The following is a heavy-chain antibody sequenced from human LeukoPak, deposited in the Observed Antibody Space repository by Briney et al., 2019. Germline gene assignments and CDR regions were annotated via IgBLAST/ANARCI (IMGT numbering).Heavy chain of an antibody. V-gene: IGHV4-4*02. CDR2: VHLNGAT. D-gene: IGHD1-26*01. CDR3: TRESGAFSPFGF. Sequence: SGTLSLTCAVSGGSITTTNWWGWVRQPPGKGLEWIGEVHLNGATNYNRSLESRFSMSIDKSNNHLSLAVTSVTAAHTAMYYCTRESGAFSPFGFWGQGPLVPVSS. CDR1: GGSITTTNW. J-gene: IGHJ4*02.